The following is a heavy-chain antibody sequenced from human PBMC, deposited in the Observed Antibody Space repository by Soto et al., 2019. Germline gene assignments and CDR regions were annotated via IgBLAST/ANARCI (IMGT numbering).Heavy chain of an antibody. Sequence: QVQLVESGGGVVQPGRSLRLSCAASGFTFSSYGMHWVRQAPGKGLEWVAVIWYDGSNKYYADSVKGRFTISRDNSKNTLYLQMSSLRAEDTAVYYCAREGTIFGVVTAFDYWGQGTLVTVSS. CDR1: GFTFSSYG. V-gene: IGHV3-33*01. D-gene: IGHD3-3*01. J-gene: IGHJ4*02. CDR2: IWYDGSNK. CDR3: AREGTIFGVVTAFDY.